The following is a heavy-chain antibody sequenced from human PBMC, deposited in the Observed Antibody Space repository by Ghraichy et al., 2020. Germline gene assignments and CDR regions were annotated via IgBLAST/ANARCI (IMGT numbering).Heavy chain of an antibody. CDR3: AKDMSLELPIWGGWFDP. D-gene: IGHD1-7*01. V-gene: IGHV3-23*01. J-gene: IGHJ5*02. CDR1: GFTFSSYA. CDR2: ISGSGGST. Sequence: GGSLRLSCAASGFTFSSYAMSWVRQAPGKGLEWVSAISGSGGSTYYADSVKGRFTISRDNSKNTLYLQMNSLRAEDTAVYYCAKDMSLELPIWGGWFDPWGQGTLVTVSS.